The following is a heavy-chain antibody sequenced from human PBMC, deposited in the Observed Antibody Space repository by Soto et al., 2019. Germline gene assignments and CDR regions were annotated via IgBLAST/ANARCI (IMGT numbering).Heavy chain of an antibody. Sequence: SVKVSCKASGYTFTSYDINWVRQATGQGLEWMGWMNPICGKASYAQKFQGRVTITTDESTSTAYMELSSLRSEDTAVYYCARDWYSSSWYYYYGMDVWGQGTTVTVSS. CDR3: ARDWYSSSWYYYYGMDV. CDR1: GYTFTSYD. CDR2: MNPICGKA. V-gene: IGHV1-69*05. D-gene: IGHD6-13*01. J-gene: IGHJ6*02.